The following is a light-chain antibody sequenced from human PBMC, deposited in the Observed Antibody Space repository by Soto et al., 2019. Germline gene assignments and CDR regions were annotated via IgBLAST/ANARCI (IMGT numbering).Light chain of an antibody. CDR1: SSDVGNYKY. J-gene: IGLJ3*02. V-gene: IGLV2-8*01. Sequence: QSALTQSPSASGSPGQSVTISCTGNSSDVGNYKYVSWYQQHPGKAPKLMIYEVSKRPSGVPDRFSGSKSSNTASLTVSGLQVEDEADYYCSSYAGSNLWVFGGGTKVTFL. CDR2: EVS. CDR3: SSYAGSNLWV.